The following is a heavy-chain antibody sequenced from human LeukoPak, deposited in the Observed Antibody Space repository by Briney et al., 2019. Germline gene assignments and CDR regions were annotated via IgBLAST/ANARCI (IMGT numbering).Heavy chain of an antibody. CDR1: GFTFSNYA. Sequence: GGSLRLSCAASGFTFSNYAMRWVRQAPGKGLDWVSGISGSGGSTYYADSVKGRFTISRDNSKNTLYLQMNSLRAEDTAVYYCAKDWTGTKPFDLWGRGTLVTVSS. CDR3: AKDWTGTKPFDL. J-gene: IGHJ2*01. V-gene: IGHV3-23*01. CDR2: ISGSGGST. D-gene: IGHD3/OR15-3a*01.